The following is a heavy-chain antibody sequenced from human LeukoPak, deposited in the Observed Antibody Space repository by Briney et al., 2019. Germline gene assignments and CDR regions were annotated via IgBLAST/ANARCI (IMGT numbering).Heavy chain of an antibody. V-gene: IGHV3-43*02. CDR3: AKDRIMAYLDTADAFDI. Sequence: GGSLRLSCAASGFTFDDYAMHWVRQAPGKGLEWVSLISGDGDGTYYSDSVKGRFTISRDNSKNSLYLQVNSLRTEDSALYYCAKDRIMAYLDTADAFDICGQGTMVTVSS. CDR2: ISGDGDGT. D-gene: IGHD5-18*01. J-gene: IGHJ3*02. CDR1: GFTFDDYA.